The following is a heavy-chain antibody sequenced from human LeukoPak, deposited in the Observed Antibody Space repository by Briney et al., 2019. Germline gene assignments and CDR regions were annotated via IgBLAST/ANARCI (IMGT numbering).Heavy chain of an antibody. Sequence: ASVKVSCKASGYTFTGYYMHWVRQAPGQGLEWMGWINPNSGGTNYAQKFQGRVTMTRDTSISTAYMELSSLRSEDTAVYYCARPSPEGYDILTGYYVNWYFDLWGRGTLVTVSS. CDR3: ARPSPEGYDILTGYYVNWYFDL. V-gene: IGHV1-2*02. D-gene: IGHD3-9*01. CDR1: GYTFTGYY. J-gene: IGHJ2*01. CDR2: INPNSGGT.